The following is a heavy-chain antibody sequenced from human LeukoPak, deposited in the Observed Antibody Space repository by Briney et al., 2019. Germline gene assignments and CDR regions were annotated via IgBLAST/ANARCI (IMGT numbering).Heavy chain of an antibody. D-gene: IGHD4-11*01. CDR3: ATVTTLDAFDI. Sequence: ASVKVSCKASGYTFTSYDINWVRQATGQGLEWMGWMNPNSGNTGYAQKFQGRVTITRNTSISTAYMELSSLRSEDTAVYYCATVTTLDAFDIWGQGTMVTVSS. CDR2: MNPNSGNT. J-gene: IGHJ3*02. CDR1: GYTFTSYD. V-gene: IGHV1-8*03.